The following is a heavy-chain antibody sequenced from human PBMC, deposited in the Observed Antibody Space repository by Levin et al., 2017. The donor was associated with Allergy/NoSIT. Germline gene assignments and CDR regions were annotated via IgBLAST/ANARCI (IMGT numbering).Heavy chain of an antibody. CDR3: AKDFDWLSYYYYYGMDV. Sequence: GESLKISCAASGFTFSSYGMHWVRQAPGKGLEWVAVISYDGSNKYYADSVKGRFTISRDNSKNTLYLQMNSLRAEDTAVYYCAKDFDWLSYYYYYGMDVWGQGTTVTVSS. D-gene: IGHD3-9*01. J-gene: IGHJ6*02. CDR2: ISYDGSNK. CDR1: GFTFSSYG. V-gene: IGHV3-30*18.